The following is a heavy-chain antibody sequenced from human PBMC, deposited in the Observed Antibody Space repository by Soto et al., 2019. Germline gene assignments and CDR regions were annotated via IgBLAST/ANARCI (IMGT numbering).Heavy chain of an antibody. J-gene: IGHJ5*02. V-gene: IGHV4-4*07. D-gene: IGHD1-1*01. CDR1: GASISGYY. CDR3: VSEGTKTSRGWFDP. CDR2: IYATGTT. Sequence: TETLSLTSTVPGASISGYYRSWIRKSAGKGLEWIGRIYATGTTDYNPSLKSRVMMSVDTSKKQFSLKLRSVTAADTAVYYCVSEGTKTSRGWFDPRGQG.